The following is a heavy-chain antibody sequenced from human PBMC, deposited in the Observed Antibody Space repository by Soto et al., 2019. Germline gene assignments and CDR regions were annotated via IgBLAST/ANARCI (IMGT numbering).Heavy chain of an antibody. D-gene: IGHD6-19*01. V-gene: IGHV3-23*01. CDR3: AKRGSGSWSDFDF. CDR2: ISATT. CDR1: GFTFSSYA. Sequence: LRLSCEASGFTFSSYAMNWVRQAPGKGLEWVSTISATTYYADSVKGRFTISRDNSRNTLYLQMNSLRAEDTAVYYCAKRGSGSWSDFDFWGQGTLVTVSS. J-gene: IGHJ4*02.